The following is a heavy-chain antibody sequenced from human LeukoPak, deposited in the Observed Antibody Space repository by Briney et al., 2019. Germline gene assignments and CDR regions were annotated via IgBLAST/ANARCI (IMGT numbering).Heavy chain of an antibody. CDR3: AKLPYCSSTSCYTDPGFDP. J-gene: IGHJ5*02. D-gene: IGHD2-2*02. V-gene: IGHV3-21*01. Sequence: PGGSLRLSCAASGFTFSAYSMNWVRQAPGKGLEWVSSISSRSSYIYYADSVKGRFTISRDNSKNTLYLQMNSLRAEDTAVYYCAKLPYCSSTSCYTDPGFDPWGQGTLVTVSS. CDR2: ISSRSSYI. CDR1: GFTFSAYS.